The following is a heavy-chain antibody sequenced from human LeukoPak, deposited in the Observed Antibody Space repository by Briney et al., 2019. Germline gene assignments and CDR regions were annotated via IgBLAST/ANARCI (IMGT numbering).Heavy chain of an antibody. D-gene: IGHD5-24*01. CDR3: ARAVGRDGAGSLDY. V-gene: IGHV4-39*07. Sequence: SETLSLTCTVSGGSISSSSYYWGWIRQPPGKGLEWIGSIYYSGSTYYNPSLKSRVTISVDTSKNQFSLKLSSVTAADTAVYYCARAVGRDGAGSLDYWGQGTLVTVSS. CDR1: GGSISSSSYY. CDR2: IYYSGST. J-gene: IGHJ4*02.